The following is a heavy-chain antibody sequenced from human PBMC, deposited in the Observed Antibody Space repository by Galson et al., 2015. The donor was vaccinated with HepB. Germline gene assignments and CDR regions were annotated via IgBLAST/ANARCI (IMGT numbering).Heavy chain of an antibody. CDR1: GFTFSDYY. V-gene: IGHV3-11*06. Sequence: SLRLSCAASGFTFSDYYMSWIRQAPGKGLEWVSYISSSSSYTNYADSVKGRFTISRDNAKNSLYLQMNSLRAEDTAVYYCAREYSGSYYFQNSYFDYWGQGTLVTVSS. CDR2: ISSSSSYT. CDR3: AREYSGSYYFQNSYFDY. D-gene: IGHD1-26*01. J-gene: IGHJ4*02.